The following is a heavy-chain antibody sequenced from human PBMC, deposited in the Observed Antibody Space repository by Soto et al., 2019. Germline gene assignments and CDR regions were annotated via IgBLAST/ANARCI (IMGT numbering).Heavy chain of an antibody. Sequence: QVQLVESGGGVVQPGRSLRLSCAASGFSFNKSSMHWVRQVPGKGLEWVAVISYDGSHKYYADSVKGRFTMSRDNSKNTLYLQMNSLSGEDTAVYYCARDETAVAPFDYWGQGTLVTVSS. CDR2: ISYDGSHK. CDR1: GFSFNKSS. J-gene: IGHJ4*02. CDR3: ARDETAVAPFDY. V-gene: IGHV3-30-3*01. D-gene: IGHD6-19*01.